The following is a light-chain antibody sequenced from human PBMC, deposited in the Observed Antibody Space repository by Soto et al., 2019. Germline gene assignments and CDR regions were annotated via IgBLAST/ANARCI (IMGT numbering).Light chain of an antibody. CDR1: QSVSSN. V-gene: IGKV3-15*01. CDR2: GAY. J-gene: IGKJ1*01. Sequence: EIVMTQSPATLSVSPGERATLSCRASQSVSSNLAWYQQKPGQAPRLLIYGAYTRATGIPARFSGSGSGTDFTITISSLQSEDFAVYYCQQYNNWPQTFGQGTKVEIK. CDR3: QQYNNWPQT.